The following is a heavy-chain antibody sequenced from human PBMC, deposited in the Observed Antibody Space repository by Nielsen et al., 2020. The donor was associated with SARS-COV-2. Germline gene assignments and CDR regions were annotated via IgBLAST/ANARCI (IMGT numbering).Heavy chain of an antibody. CDR2: ISGSGGST. CDR3: ANWCSWLATRYDY. V-gene: IGHV3-23*01. J-gene: IGHJ4*02. Sequence: GESLKISCAASGLTFSSYAMSWGRQAPGKGLEWVSAISGSGGSTYYADSVKGRFTISRDNSKNTLYLQMNSLRAEDTAVYYCANWCSWLATRYDYWGQGTLVTVSS. CDR1: GLTFSSYA. D-gene: IGHD6-19*01.